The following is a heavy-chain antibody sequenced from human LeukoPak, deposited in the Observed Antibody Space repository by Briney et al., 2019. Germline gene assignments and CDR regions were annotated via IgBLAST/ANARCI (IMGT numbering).Heavy chain of an antibody. V-gene: IGHV4-39*01. CDR3: ARHDSAPQGTVTTFLFDY. CDR1: GGSISSSSYY. Sequence: PSETLSLTCTVSGGSISSSSYYWGWIRQPPGKGLEWIGSTYYSGSTYYNPSLKRRVTISVDTSKNQFSPKLSSVTAADTSVYYCARHDSAPQGTVTTFLFDYWGQGTLVTVSS. J-gene: IGHJ4*02. CDR2: TYYSGST. D-gene: IGHD4-17*01.